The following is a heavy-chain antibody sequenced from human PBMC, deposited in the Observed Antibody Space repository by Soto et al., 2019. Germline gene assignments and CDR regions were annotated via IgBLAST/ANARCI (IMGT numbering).Heavy chain of an antibody. CDR1: GGSISSGGYY. Sequence: SETLSLTCTVSGGSISSGGYYWSWIRHHPGKGLEWIGYIYYSGSTNYNPSLKSRVTISVDTSKDQFSLKLKSVTAADTAVYYCARSTPSRSAVTTIRFDPWGQGTLVTVSS. V-gene: IGHV4-31*03. CDR3: ARSTPSRSAVTTIRFDP. D-gene: IGHD4-17*01. J-gene: IGHJ5*02. CDR2: IYYSGST.